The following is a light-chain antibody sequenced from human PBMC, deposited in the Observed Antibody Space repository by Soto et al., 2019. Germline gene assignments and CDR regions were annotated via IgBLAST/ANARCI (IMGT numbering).Light chain of an antibody. Sequence: TNVSQLPSTQYAFDDDRHTITCRASQSISRWLAWYQQRPGKAPKLLIYDASSLNSGVPSRFSGSQSGTEFTLTITSLLPDDFATYYCQQYHTFSITFGQGTRLE. CDR3: QQYHTFSIT. V-gene: IGKV1-5*01. CDR1: QSISRW. CDR2: DAS. J-gene: IGKJ5*01.